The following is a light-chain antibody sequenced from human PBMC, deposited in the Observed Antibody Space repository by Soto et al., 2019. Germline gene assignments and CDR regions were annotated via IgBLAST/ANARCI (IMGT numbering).Light chain of an antibody. CDR2: AAS. Sequence: DIQMTQSPASLSASIGDRVSISCRASQTVATFLNWYQQKPGKVPQLLIYAASTLQSGVPSRFSGSGSGTDFTLVISSLQREDFGTPYCQQSISTPYSLVQGTKV. CDR1: QTVATF. CDR3: QQSISTPYS. V-gene: IGKV1-39*01. J-gene: IGKJ2*03.